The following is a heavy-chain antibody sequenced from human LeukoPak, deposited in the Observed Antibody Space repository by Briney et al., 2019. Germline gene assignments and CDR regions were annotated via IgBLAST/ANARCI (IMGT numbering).Heavy chain of an antibody. J-gene: IGHJ4*02. Sequence: GGSLRLSCVASGFTFSSYDIPWVRQAPGKALEWVAAISFDGNDKYYRDSVKGRFTISRDNARNTLFLDMTGLTIDDAATYYCAIRPGPFGYWGQGTQVIVSS. CDR1: GFTFSSYD. V-gene: IGHV3-30-3*01. CDR2: ISFDGNDK. D-gene: IGHD2-2*02. CDR3: AIRPGPFGY.